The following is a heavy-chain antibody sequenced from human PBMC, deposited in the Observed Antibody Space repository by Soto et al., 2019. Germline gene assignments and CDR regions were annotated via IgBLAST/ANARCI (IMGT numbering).Heavy chain of an antibody. J-gene: IGHJ6*02. CDR2: ISYDGSNK. D-gene: IGHD3-10*01. Sequence: GGSLRLSCAASGFTFSSYGMHWVRQAPGKGLEWVAVISYDGSNKYYADSVKGRFTISRDNSKNTLYLQMNSLRAEDTAGYYCAKRVGIGYYGMDVWGQGTTVTVSS. CDR3: AKRVGIGYYGMDV. CDR1: GFTFSSYG. V-gene: IGHV3-30*18.